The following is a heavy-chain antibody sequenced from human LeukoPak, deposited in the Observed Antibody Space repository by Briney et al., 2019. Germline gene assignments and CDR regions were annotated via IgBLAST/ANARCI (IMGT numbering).Heavy chain of an antibody. CDR1: GFTFSSCA. J-gene: IGHJ4*02. CDR2: MSGSGDTT. D-gene: IGHD4-23*01. CDR3: ARKPRNGGNPYFDY. V-gene: IGHV3-23*01. Sequence: SGGPLRLSCAASGFTFSSCAMSWVRQAPGKGLEWVSGMSGSGDTTYYADSVKGRFTISRDNSKNTPYLQMNSLRVEDTAVYYCARKPRNGGNPYFDYWGQGTLVTVSS.